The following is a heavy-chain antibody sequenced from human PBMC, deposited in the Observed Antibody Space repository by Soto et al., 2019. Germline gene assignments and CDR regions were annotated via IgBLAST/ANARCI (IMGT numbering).Heavy chain of an antibody. V-gene: IGHV3-23*01. J-gene: IGHJ4*02. CDR3: PGGESSGWPAFDY. CDR1: GLTFSTSA. CDR2: FIAINLGP. D-gene: IGHD6-19*01. Sequence: GGSLRSPVAASGLTFSTSATSCVRKAPGKGLGGGSTFIAINLGPYYADPVTGRFTISGDNSQNTLSLQQNGLGADDSAVYYCPGGESSGWPAFDYWGQGTLVTVSS.